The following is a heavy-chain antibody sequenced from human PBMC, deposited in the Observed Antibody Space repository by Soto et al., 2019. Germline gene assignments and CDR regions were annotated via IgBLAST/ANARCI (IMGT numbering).Heavy chain of an antibody. CDR2: MSGTAGNT. CDR1: GFTFSNDA. V-gene: IGHV3-23*01. D-gene: IGHD3-10*01. Sequence: EVQLLESGGGSVQPGGSLRLSGAASGFTFSNDAMTWVRQAPGKGLEWVSTMSGTAGNTYYADSVKGRFTISRDNSKNTLYLQLTSLRAEETAVYYCAKKYYFGSGSDVFYFKYWGQGTLVTVSS. J-gene: IGHJ4*02. CDR3: AKKYYFGSGSDVFYFKY.